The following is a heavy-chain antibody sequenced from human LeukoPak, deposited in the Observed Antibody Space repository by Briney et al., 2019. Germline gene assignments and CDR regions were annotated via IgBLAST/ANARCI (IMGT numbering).Heavy chain of an antibody. CDR3: TTGIGNYYYY. CDR2: VKSDGSDT. J-gene: IGHJ4*02. CDR1: RFTFSSYA. D-gene: IGHD3-10*01. V-gene: IGHV3-74*01. Sequence: GGSLRLSCAASRFTFSSYAMSWVRQAPGKGLVWVSRVKSDGSDTIYADSVKGRFTISRDNAKNTLYLQMDSLRAEDTAVYYCTTGIGNYYYYWGQGTLVTVAS.